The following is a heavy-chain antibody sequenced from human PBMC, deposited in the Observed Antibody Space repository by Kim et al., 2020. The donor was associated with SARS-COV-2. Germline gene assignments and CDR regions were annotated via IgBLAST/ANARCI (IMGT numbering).Heavy chain of an antibody. J-gene: IGHJ6*02. V-gene: IGHV3-33*01. D-gene: IGHD6-19*01. Sequence: GGSLRLSCAASGFTLSSYGMHWVRQAPGKGLEWVAVILDDGNNEYYADSVKGRFTISRDNSKNTLYLQMNSMRAEDKAVYYCARSGEDSSGQDYGMDVWGQGTTVTVSS. CDR3: ARSGEDSSGQDYGMDV. CDR2: ILDDGNNE. CDR1: GFTLSSYG.